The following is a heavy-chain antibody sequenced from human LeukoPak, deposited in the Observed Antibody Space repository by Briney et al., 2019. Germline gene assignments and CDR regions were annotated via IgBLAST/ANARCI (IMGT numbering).Heavy chain of an antibody. CDR3: AKPPHSLGFDL. Sequence: GGSLRLSCAASGFSLSSNWMHWIRQVPGKGLVWVSHINPDGSNICYADSVKGRFTISRDNAKNTVYLQMNSLRAEDTAVYYCAKPPHSLGFDLWGQGAMVTVAS. CDR2: INPDGSNI. J-gene: IGHJ3*01. CDR1: GFSLSSNW. V-gene: IGHV3-74*01.